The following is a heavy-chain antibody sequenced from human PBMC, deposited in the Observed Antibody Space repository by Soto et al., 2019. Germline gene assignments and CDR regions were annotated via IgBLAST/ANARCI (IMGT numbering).Heavy chain of an antibody. CDR1: GYTFTSYD. Sequence: ASVKVSCKASGYTFTSYDINWVRQATGQGLEWMGWMNPNSGNTGYAQKFQGRVTMTRNTSISTAYMELSSLRSEDPAVYYCARSAEYHYYYYMDVWGKGTTVTVSS. J-gene: IGHJ6*03. CDR3: ARSAEYHYYYYMDV. CDR2: MNPNSGNT. V-gene: IGHV1-8*01.